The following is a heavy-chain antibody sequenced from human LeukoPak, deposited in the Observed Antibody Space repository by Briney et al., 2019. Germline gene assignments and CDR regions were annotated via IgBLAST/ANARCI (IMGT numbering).Heavy chain of an antibody. CDR3: ARASFGGYYDSSGYLYYYYYYMDV. CDR2: IYYTGST. CDR1: GDSINGSSFY. V-gene: IGHV4-39*07. D-gene: IGHD3-22*01. J-gene: IGHJ6*03. Sequence: SSETLSLTCTVSGDSINGSSFYWGWIRQSPGKGLEWIGSIYYTGSTNYNPSLKSRVTISVDTSKNQFSLKLSSVTAADTAVYYCARASFGGYYDSSGYLYYYYYYMDVWGKGTTVTVSS.